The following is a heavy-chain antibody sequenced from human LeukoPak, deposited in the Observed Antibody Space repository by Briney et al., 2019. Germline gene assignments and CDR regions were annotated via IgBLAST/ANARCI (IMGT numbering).Heavy chain of an antibody. Sequence: PGGSLRLSCSASGFTFSDYAIHWVRQAPGKGLEYVSAISSNGGSTYYADSVKGRFTISRDNSKNTLYLQMSSLRAEDTAVYYCVKAGCSSTRCYGNCWGQGTLVTVSS. CDR1: GFTFSDYA. D-gene: IGHD2-2*01. CDR3: VKAGCSSTRCYGNC. V-gene: IGHV3-64D*09. CDR2: ISSNGGST. J-gene: IGHJ4*02.